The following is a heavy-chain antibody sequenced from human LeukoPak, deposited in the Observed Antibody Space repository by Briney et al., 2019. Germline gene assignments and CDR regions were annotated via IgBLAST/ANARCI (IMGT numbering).Heavy chain of an antibody. V-gene: IGHV4-59*01. CDR1: GGSITSYS. D-gene: IGHD3-10*01. Sequence: PSETLSLTCTVSGGSITSYSWSWIRQPPGKGLEWIAYIYYSGNTNSNPSLKSRVTMSVDTSKNQFSLKLSSVTAADTAVYYCARDVLRGAAYWGQGTLVTVSS. J-gene: IGHJ4*02. CDR2: IYYSGNT. CDR3: ARDVLRGAAY.